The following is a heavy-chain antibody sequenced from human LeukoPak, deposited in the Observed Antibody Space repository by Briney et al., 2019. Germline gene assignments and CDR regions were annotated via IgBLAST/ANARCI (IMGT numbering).Heavy chain of an antibody. CDR3: ASNSTYDAFDI. D-gene: IGHD2-21*01. V-gene: IGHV1-2*02. J-gene: IGHJ3*02. CDR2: INPNSGGT. CDR1: GYTFTSYY. Sequence: ASVKVSCKASGYTFTSYYVHWVRQAPGQGLEWMGWINPNSGGTNYAQKFQGRATMTRDTSISTAYMELSRLRSDDTAVYYCASNSTYDAFDIWGQGTMVTVSS.